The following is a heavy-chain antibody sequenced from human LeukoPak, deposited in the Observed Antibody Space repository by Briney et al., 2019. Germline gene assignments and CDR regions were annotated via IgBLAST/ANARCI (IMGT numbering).Heavy chain of an antibody. Sequence: GGSLRLSCAASGFTFSTCSMKWVRQAPGKALEWVSSISGSSYHIYYADSVKGRFTISRDNANNLLYLQMNSLRAEDTAVYYCASGTIVGAKGADNWGQGTLVTVSS. J-gene: IGHJ4*02. CDR2: ISGSSYHI. V-gene: IGHV3-21*01. CDR1: GFTFSTCS. D-gene: IGHD1-26*01. CDR3: ASGTIVGAKGADN.